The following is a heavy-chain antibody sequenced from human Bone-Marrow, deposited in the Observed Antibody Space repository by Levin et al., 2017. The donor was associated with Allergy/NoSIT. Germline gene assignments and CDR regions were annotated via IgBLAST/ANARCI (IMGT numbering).Heavy chain of an antibody. D-gene: IGHD1-1*01. Sequence: GESLKISCAASGFTFSIYAMSWVRQAPGKGLEWVSTISGSGGSTLYADSVKGRFTISRDNSDNTLYLQMSGLRAEDTAVYYCAKDFSVQPGAVNWFDPWGQGTLVTVSS. CDR2: ISGSGGST. CDR3: AKDFSVQPGAVNWFDP. CDR1: GFTFSIYA. V-gene: IGHV3-23*01. J-gene: IGHJ5*02.